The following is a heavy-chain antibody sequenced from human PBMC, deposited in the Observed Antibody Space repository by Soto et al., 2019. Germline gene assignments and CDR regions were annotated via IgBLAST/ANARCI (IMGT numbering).Heavy chain of an antibody. V-gene: IGHV2-5*02. J-gene: IGHJ5*02. CDR1: GFSLSTSGVG. CDR2: IYWDDDK. Sequence: SGPTLVNPTQTLTLTCTFSGFSLSTSGVGVGWIRQPPGKALEWLALIYWDDDKRYSPSLKSRLTITKDTSKNQVVLTMTNMDPVYTAAYYCSERERYCTRDVFYTRRAWFDPWGQGTLVTVSS. D-gene: IGHD2-8*01. CDR3: SERERYCTRDVFYTRRAWFDP.